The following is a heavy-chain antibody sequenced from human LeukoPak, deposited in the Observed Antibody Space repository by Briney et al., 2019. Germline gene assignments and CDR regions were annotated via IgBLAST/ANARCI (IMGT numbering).Heavy chain of an antibody. V-gene: IGHV3-23*01. Sequence: GGSLRLSCATSGFTFSSYTMNWVRQTPGKGLEWVSTIDDGARNTHYADSVKGRFTISRDNSKYTVYLEMNSLRVEDTAMYYCSKERPEEYYASGSYFDYWGQGTLVTVSS. CDR2: IDDGARNT. D-gene: IGHD3-10*01. CDR1: GFTFSSYT. J-gene: IGHJ4*02. CDR3: SKERPEEYYASGSYFDY.